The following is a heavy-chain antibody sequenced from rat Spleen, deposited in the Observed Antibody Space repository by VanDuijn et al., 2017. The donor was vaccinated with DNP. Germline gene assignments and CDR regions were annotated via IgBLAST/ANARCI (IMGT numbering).Heavy chain of an antibody. D-gene: IGHD1-10*01. Sequence: QVQLKESGPGLVQPSQTLSLTCTVSGFSLTSNSVSWVRQSPGKGLEWMGTIWSGGTTDYNPAFKSRLSISRDTSKSQVFLKMNSLQSEDTGMYFCARNWYNNYYFNYWGQGVMVTVSS. J-gene: IGHJ2*01. V-gene: IGHV2-1*01. CDR1: GFSLTSNS. CDR3: ARNWYNNYYFNY. CDR2: IWSGGTT.